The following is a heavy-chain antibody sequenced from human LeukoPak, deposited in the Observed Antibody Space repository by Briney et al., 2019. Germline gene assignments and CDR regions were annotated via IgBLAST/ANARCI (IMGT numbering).Heavy chain of an antibody. V-gene: IGHV1-18*01. J-gene: IGHJ1*01. Sequence: VASVKVSCKASGYTFTNYGLNWVRQAPGQGLEWMGWISAYNGNTNYAQQFQGRVTMTTDTSTDTAYMELRSLRSDDTAVYYCASDLFPRVLVPGACQHWGQGILVTVSS. CDR1: GYTFTNYG. CDR3: ASDLFPRVLVPGACQH. CDR2: ISAYNGNT. D-gene: IGHD2-2*01.